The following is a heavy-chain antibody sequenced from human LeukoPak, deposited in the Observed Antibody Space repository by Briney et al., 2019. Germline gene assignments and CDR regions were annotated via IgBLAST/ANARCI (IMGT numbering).Heavy chain of an antibody. CDR3: ADWNTSGWYFDY. Sequence: EGSLRLSCAASGFTVSSNYMSWVRQAPGKGLEWVSVIYSGGSTFYADSVKGRFTISRDNSESTLYLQMNSLRAEDTAVYYCADWNTSGWYFDYWGQGTLVTVSS. CDR2: IYSGGST. J-gene: IGHJ4*02. V-gene: IGHV3-53*01. CDR1: GFTVSSNY. D-gene: IGHD6-19*01.